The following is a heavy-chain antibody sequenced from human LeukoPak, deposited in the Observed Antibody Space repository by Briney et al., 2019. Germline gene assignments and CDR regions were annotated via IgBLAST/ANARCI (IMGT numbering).Heavy chain of an antibody. D-gene: IGHD3-9*01. CDR3: AKWGDYDVLTGYYDSDY. J-gene: IGHJ4*02. Sequence: GGSLRLSCAASGFTFSNYAMSWVRQAPGKGLEWVSAVSGRDTSTYYTDSVKGRFTISRDNSNNTLYLQMNSLSAEDTAIYYCAKWGDYDVLTGYYDSDYWGQGTLVTVSS. V-gene: IGHV3-23*01. CDR1: GFTFSNYA. CDR2: VSGRDTST.